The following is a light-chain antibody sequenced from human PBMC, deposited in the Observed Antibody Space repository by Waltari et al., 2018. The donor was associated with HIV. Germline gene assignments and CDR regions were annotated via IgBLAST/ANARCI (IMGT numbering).Light chain of an antibody. CDR1: ASPPPH. CDR3: LSADRSGTYV. J-gene: IGLJ1*01. V-gene: IGLV3-25*03. Sequence: SSELTPPPSVSVSPGQTARITCSGDASPPPHPHWFQQKPGQAPVVVIHKNTERPSGIPERFSASRSGTTVTLTITGVQTDDEADYYCLSADRSGTYVFGPGTTVTVL. CDR2: KNT.